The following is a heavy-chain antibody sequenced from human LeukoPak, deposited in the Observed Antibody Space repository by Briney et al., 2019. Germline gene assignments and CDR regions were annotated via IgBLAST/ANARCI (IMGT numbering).Heavy chain of an antibody. Sequence: GGSLRLSCAASGFTFSSYTMNWVRQAPGKGLEWVSSISSSSSYIYYADSVKGRLTISRDNAKNSLYLQMNSLRAEDTAVYYCARDPTPRYCSGGSCYTHYGMDVWGQGTTVAVSS. CDR2: ISSSSSYI. CDR3: ARDPTPRYCSGGSCYTHYGMDV. D-gene: IGHD2-15*01. V-gene: IGHV3-21*01. J-gene: IGHJ6*02. CDR1: GFTFSSYT.